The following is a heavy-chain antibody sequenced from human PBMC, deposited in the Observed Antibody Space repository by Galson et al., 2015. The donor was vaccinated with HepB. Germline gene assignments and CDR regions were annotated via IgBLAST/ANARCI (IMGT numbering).Heavy chain of an antibody. Sequence: SLRLSCAGSGFTFSDNYISWIRQAPGKGLQLISYISGSSTYVEYADSVVGRFTISRDNANNSVFLQMNNLRAYDMGVYYCARVDYDILTMDVWGQGTTVIVSS. CDR3: ARVDYDILTMDV. CDR1: GFTFSDNY. V-gene: IGHV3-11*06. J-gene: IGHJ6*02. CDR2: ISGSSTYV. D-gene: IGHD3-9*01.